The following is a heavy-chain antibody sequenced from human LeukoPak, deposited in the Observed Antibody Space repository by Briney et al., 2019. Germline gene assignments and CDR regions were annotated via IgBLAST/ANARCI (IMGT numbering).Heavy chain of an antibody. J-gene: IGHJ4*02. CDR1: GFTVGSSY. Sequence: PGGSLRLSCAASGFTVGSSYMGWVRQAPGKGLEWVSTIAISDGKTYYADSVKGRFSVSRDTSKNTLYLQMNSLRAEDTAVYYCAKLGTSDDYWGQGTLATVSS. V-gene: IGHV3-53*01. CDR2: IAISDGKT. D-gene: IGHD2-2*01. CDR3: AKLGTSDDY.